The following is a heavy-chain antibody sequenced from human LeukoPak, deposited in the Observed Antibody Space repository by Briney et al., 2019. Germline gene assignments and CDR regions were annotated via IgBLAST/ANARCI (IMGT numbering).Heavy chain of an antibody. Sequence: GASVKVSCKASGYTFTSYYMHWVRQAPGQGLEWMGIINPSGGSTSYAQKFQGRVTMTRDTSTSTVYMELSRLRSDDTAVYYCAREVREQLVPYGMDVWGQGTTVTVSS. J-gene: IGHJ6*02. CDR1: GYTFTSYY. CDR3: AREVREQLVPYGMDV. CDR2: INPSGGST. D-gene: IGHD6-6*01. V-gene: IGHV1-46*01.